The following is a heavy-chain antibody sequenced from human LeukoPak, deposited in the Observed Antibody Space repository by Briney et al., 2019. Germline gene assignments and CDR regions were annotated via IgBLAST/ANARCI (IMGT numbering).Heavy chain of an antibody. CDR1: GFIFSSDE. CDR3: AELGITMIGGV. Sequence: GGSLRLSCAASGFIFSSDEMNWVRQAPGKGLEWVSYISSSGSTIYYADPVKGRFTISRDNAKNSLYLQMNSLRAEDTAVYYCAELGITMIGGVWGKGTTVTISS. D-gene: IGHD3-10*02. J-gene: IGHJ6*04. V-gene: IGHV3-48*03. CDR2: ISSSGSTI.